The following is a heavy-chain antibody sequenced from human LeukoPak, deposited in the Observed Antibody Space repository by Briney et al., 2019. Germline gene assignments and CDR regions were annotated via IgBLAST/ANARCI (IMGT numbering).Heavy chain of an antibody. V-gene: IGHV3-30*02. CDR2: IWYDGSNK. D-gene: IGHD2-21*02. Sequence: GRSLRLSCAASGFTFSSYGMHWVRQAPGKGLEWVAFIWYDGSNKYYADSVKGRFTISRDNSKNTLYLQMKSLSAQDTAVYYCVKEGVTALHYWGQGPLVTVSS. CDR1: GFTFSSYG. J-gene: IGHJ4*02. CDR3: VKEGVTALHY.